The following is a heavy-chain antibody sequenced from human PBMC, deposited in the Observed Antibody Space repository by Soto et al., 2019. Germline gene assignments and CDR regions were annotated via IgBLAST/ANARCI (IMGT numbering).Heavy chain of an antibody. D-gene: IGHD2-21*02. CDR2: ISYDGSNK. Sequence: QVQLVESGGGVVQPGRSLRLSCAASGFTFSSYAMHWVRQAPGKGLEWVAVISYDGSNKYYADSVKGRFTISRDNSKNTLYLQMNSLRAEDTAVYYCARIPLKGVVVTAPYFDYWGQGTLVTVSS. V-gene: IGHV3-30-3*01. J-gene: IGHJ4*02. CDR3: ARIPLKGVVVTAPYFDY. CDR1: GFTFSSYA.